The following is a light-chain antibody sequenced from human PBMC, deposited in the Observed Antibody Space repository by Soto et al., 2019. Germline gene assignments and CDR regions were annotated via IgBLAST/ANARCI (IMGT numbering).Light chain of an antibody. Sequence: HSALTQPPSVSAAPGQKVTISCSGSSSNIGNNYVSWYQQLPGTAPKLLIYDNNKRPSGIPDRFSGSKSGTSATLGITGLQTGDEADYYCGTWDSSLSAVVFGGGTQLTVL. CDR1: SSNIGNNY. CDR2: DNN. J-gene: IGLJ2*01. CDR3: GTWDSSLSAVV. V-gene: IGLV1-51*01.